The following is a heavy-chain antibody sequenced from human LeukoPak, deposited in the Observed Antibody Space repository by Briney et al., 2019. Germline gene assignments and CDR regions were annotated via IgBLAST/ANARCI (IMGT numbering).Heavy chain of an antibody. CDR2: ISSSSSYI. CDR3: ARYNYDSSGYLDY. CDR1: GFTFSSYS. D-gene: IGHD3-22*01. J-gene: IGHJ4*02. Sequence: GGSLRLSCAASGFTFSSYSMNWVRQTPGKGLEWVSSISSSSSYIYYADSVKGRFTISRDNAKNSLYLQMNSLRAEDTAVYYCARYNYDSSGYLDYWGQGTLVTVSS. V-gene: IGHV3-21*01.